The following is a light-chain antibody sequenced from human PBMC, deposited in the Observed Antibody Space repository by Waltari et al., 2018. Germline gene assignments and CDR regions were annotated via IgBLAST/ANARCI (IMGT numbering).Light chain of an antibody. V-gene: IGKV1-12*01. CDR2: DAS. Sequence: DIQMTQSPSSVSASVVDRAIITCRASQDISRWLALYQQHPGTAPKFLIYDASTLQSGVPSRFSGTGSGTEFTLTISSLQPEDFATYYCQHGNTFPLTFGGGTKVEIK. J-gene: IGKJ4*01. CDR3: QHGNTFPLT. CDR1: QDISRW.